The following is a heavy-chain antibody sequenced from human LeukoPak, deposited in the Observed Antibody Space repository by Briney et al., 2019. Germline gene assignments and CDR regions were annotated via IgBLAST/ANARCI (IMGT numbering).Heavy chain of an antibody. V-gene: IGHV3-23*01. CDR1: GFTFSSYA. J-gene: IGHJ4*02. CDR3: AKDVAYYYDSSGYLSQYYFDY. Sequence: PGGSLRLSCAASGFTFSSYAMSWVRQAPGKGLKWVSAISGSGGSTYYADSVKGRFTISGDNSKNTLYLQMNSLRAEDTAVYYCAKDVAYYYDSSGYLSQYYFDYWGQGTLVTVSS. CDR2: ISGSGGST. D-gene: IGHD3-22*01.